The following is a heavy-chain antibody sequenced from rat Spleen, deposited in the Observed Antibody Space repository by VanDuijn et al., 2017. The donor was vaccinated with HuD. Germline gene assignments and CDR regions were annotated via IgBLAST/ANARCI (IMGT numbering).Heavy chain of an antibody. J-gene: IGHJ1*01. D-gene: IGHD2-7*01. CDR1: GLSFSNYD. Sequence: EVQLVESGGGLVQPGMSMKLSCAASGLSFSNYDMAWVRQAPTKGLEWVASISYDGTATYYRDSVKGRFTLSRDNAKSTLYLEMDSLRSEDTATYYCVRQGYLRDWYFDFWGPGTMVTVSS. CDR2: ISYDGTAT. CDR3: VRQGYLRDWYFDF. V-gene: IGHV5-25*01.